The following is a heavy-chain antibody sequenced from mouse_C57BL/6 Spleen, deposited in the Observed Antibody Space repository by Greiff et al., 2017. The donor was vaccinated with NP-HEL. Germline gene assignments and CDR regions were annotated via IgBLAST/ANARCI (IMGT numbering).Heavy chain of an antibody. J-gene: IGHJ4*01. CDR1: GYTFTSYW. Sequence: VQLQQSGAELVRPGSSVKLSCKASGYTFTSYWMHWVKQRPIQGLEWIGNIDPSDSETHYNQKFKDKATLTVDKSSSTAYMQLSSLTSEDSAVYYCARGRRNYYAMDYWGQGTSVTVSS. CDR2: IDPSDSET. CDR3: ARGRRNYYAMDY. V-gene: IGHV1-52*01.